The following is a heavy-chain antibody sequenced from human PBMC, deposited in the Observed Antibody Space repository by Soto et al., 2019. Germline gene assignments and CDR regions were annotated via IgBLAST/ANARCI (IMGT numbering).Heavy chain of an antibody. D-gene: IGHD6-13*01. CDR2: ISGSGGTK. CDR1: TFTFTDYA. J-gene: IGHJ4*02. Sequence: PGGSLRLSCVASTFTFTDYAMSWVRPAPGEGLEWVSGISGSGGTKYYAESVKGRFSIARDNSKNTLYLHLNNLRVEDTSIYYCATISDRGIAAALDSWGQGTLVTVSS. CDR3: ATISDRGIAAALDS. V-gene: IGHV3-23*01.